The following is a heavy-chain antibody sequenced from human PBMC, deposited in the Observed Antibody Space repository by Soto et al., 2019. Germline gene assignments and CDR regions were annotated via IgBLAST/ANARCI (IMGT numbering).Heavy chain of an antibody. CDR3: ARSGGIDYYYYGMDV. Sequence: PWWSLRLSCAASVFTFSRYAMHWVRQAPGKGLEWVAVISSDGSSKYYADSVKGRFTVSRDNSKNTLYLQMNSLRAEDTAVYYCARSGGIDYYYYGMDVWGQGTTVTVSS. D-gene: IGHD3-10*01. CDR2: ISSDGSSK. V-gene: IGHV3-30-3*01. CDR1: VFTFSRYA. J-gene: IGHJ6*02.